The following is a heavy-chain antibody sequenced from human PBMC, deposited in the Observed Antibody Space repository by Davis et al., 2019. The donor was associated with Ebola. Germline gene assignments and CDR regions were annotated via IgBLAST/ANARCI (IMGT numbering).Heavy chain of an antibody. CDR1: GFTFSSYW. D-gene: IGHD6-19*01. V-gene: IGHV3-7*03. J-gene: IGHJ4*02. CDR2: IKQDGSEK. CDR3: ARVQWEQWLGLLFDY. Sequence: PGGSLRLSCAASGFTFSSYWMSWVRQAPGKGLEWVANIKQDGSEKYYVDSVKGRFTISRDNAKNSLYLQMNSLRAEDTAVYYCARVQWEQWLGLLFDYWGQGTLVTVSS.